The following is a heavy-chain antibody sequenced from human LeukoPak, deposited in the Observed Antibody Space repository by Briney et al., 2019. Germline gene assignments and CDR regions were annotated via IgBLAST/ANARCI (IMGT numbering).Heavy chain of an antibody. CDR3: ARGSSGSYYRHYYYYYYMDV. CDR2: IYYSGNT. CDR1: GGSISSYF. Sequence: SETLSLTCTVSGGSISSYFWSWIRQPPGKGLEWIGYIYYSGNTNYNPSLKSRVTISVDTSKNQFSLKLSSVTAADTAVYYCARGSSGSYYRHYYYYYYMDVWGKGTTVTISS. D-gene: IGHD3-10*01. V-gene: IGHV4-59*01. J-gene: IGHJ6*03.